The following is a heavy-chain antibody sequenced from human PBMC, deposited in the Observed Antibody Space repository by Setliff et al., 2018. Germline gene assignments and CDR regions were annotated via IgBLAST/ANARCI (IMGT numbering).Heavy chain of an antibody. V-gene: IGHV3-74*01. Sequence: GGSLRLSCAASGFTFSSYWMHWVRQAPGKGLVWVSRINGDGSSSAYADSVKGRFTISRDDAKKSLYLQMNSLGAEDTAVYYCARSGGIGNYNWDVWGKGTTVTVSS. CDR3: ARSGGIGNYNWDV. CDR2: INGDGSSS. CDR1: GFTFSSYW. D-gene: IGHD3-16*01. J-gene: IGHJ6*03.